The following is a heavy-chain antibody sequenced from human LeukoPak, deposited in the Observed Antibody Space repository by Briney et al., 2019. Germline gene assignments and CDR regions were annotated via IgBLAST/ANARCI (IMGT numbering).Heavy chain of an antibody. CDR2: ISGSGGST. D-gene: IGHD3-9*01. CDR3: AKGYDILTGFVDY. V-gene: IGHV3-23*01. CDR1: GFTFWRYS. Sequence: GGFLRLFCCSSGFTFWRYSIELVRPASGEGLGGVSAISGSGGSTYYADSVKGRFTISRDNSKNTLYLQMNSLRAEDTAVYYCAKGYDILTGFVDYWGQGTLVTVSS. J-gene: IGHJ4*02.